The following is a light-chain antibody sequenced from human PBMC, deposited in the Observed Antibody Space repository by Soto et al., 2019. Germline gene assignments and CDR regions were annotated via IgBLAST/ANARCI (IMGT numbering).Light chain of an antibody. J-gene: IGLJ3*02. Sequence: QSALTQPASVSWSPGQPITISCTGTSSDVGGYNYVSWYQQHPGKAPKLMISEVDIRPSGVSNSFSGSKSDHTASLTISGLQAEDEAVYYCYSFTNCSHWVFGGGTTLTVL. CDR3: YSFTNCSHWV. CDR2: EVD. CDR1: SSDVGGYNY. V-gene: IGLV2-14*01.